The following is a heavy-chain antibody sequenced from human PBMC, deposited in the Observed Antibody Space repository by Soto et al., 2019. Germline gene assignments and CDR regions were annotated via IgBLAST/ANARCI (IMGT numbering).Heavy chain of an antibody. D-gene: IGHD3-22*01. CDR2: ISGSGGST. V-gene: IGHV3-23*01. CDR3: AKDPDSSGYPANFDY. Sequence: GGSLRLSCAASGFTFSSYAMSWVRQAPGKGLEWVSAISGSGGSTYYADSVKGRFTISRDNSKNTLYLQMNSLRAEDTAVYYCAKDPDSSGYPANFDYWGQGTLVTVSS. CDR1: GFTFSSYA. J-gene: IGHJ4*02.